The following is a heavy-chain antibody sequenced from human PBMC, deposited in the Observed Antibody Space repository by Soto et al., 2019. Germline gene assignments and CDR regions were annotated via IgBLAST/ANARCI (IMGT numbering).Heavy chain of an antibody. D-gene: IGHD3-16*01. CDR3: ARGGGEFYYHMDV. V-gene: IGHV3-11*01. Sequence: QEQLVESGGGLVKPGGSLRLSCGASGFIFSDYYMSWIRRAPGKGLEWISHISSGGGTINYADSVRGRFTISRDNAKNPLSLELTSPRADDPAFYYCARGGGEFYYHMDVWGKGTPVTVSS. CDR2: ISSGGGTI. CDR1: GFIFSDYY. J-gene: IGHJ6*03.